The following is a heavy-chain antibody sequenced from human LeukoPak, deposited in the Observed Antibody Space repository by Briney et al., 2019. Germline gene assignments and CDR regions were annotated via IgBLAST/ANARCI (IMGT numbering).Heavy chain of an antibody. D-gene: IGHD1-14*01. CDR3: ARDFRPGPPDYLDY. Sequence: QPGGSLRLSCAASGFTFSDYYMSWIRQAPGKGLEWVAVISDDSTHRYYADSVRGRFSISRDNSKNTLYLHMDSLRAEDTAVFLCARDFRPGPPDYLDYWGQGTLVTVSS. J-gene: IGHJ4*02. CDR1: GFTFSDYY. V-gene: IGHV3-30-3*01. CDR2: ISDDSTHR.